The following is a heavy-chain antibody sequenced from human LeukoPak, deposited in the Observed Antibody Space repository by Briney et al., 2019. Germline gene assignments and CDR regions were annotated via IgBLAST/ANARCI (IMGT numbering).Heavy chain of an antibody. CDR1: GYTLTELS. CDR2: FDPEDGET. J-gene: IGHJ4*02. CDR3: ARSETGSYIFDY. V-gene: IGHV1-24*01. Sequence: ASVKVSCKVSGYTLTELSMHWVRQAPGKGLEWMGRFDPEDGETIYAQKFQGRVTMTADTSTDTAYMELSSLRSEDTAVYYCARSETGSYIFDYWGQGTLVTVSS. D-gene: IGHD1-1*01.